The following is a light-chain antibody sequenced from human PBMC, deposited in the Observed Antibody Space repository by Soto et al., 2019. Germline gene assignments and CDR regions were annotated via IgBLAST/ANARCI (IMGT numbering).Light chain of an antibody. Sequence: EIVMTQSPATLYVSPGERATLSCRASQSVSSNLAWYHQKPCQAPRLLIYGASTSATGIPARFSGSGSVTKFTLTINSLLAEVFAVNSCHKFYRWPCTFGQGTKVEIK. CDR1: QSVSSN. J-gene: IGKJ1*01. V-gene: IGKV3-15*01. CDR3: HKFYRWPCT. CDR2: GAS.